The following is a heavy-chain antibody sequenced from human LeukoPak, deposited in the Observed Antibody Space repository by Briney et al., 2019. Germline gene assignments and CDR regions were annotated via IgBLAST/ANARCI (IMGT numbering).Heavy chain of an antibody. CDR2: IYPGDSDT. J-gene: IGHJ5*02. CDR3: ARSLMGNWFDP. D-gene: IGHD3-10*01. CDR1: GYTFTSYW. Sequence: GASVKVSCKASGYTFTSYWIGWVRQMPGKGLEWMGIIYPGDSDTRYSPSFQGQVTISADKSISTAYLQWSSLKASDTAMYYCARSLMGNWFDPWGQGTLVTVSS. V-gene: IGHV5-51*03.